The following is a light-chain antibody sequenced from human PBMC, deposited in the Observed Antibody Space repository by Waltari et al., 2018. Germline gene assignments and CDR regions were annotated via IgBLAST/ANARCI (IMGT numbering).Light chain of an antibody. V-gene: IGLV1-36*01. Sequence: QSVLTQPPSVSEAPRQWVTISCSGSNSNIGNNAVTWYQKLPGKAPKLLIYYDNLRAPGVSDRFSGAKSDTSASLAISGRQSEDEADYYCEAWDDTLNGVVFGGGTKLTVL. CDR1: NSNIGNNA. J-gene: IGLJ3*02. CDR3: EAWDDTLNGVV. CDR2: YDN.